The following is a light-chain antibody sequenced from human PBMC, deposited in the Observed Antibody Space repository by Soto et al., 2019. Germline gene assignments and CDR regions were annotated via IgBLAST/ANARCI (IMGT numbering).Light chain of an antibody. CDR3: QTGGTGIHVV. CDR2: LDSDGSH. CDR1: SGHSSYA. Sequence: QPVLTQSPSASASLGASVKLTCTLSSGHSSYAIAWHQQQPEKGPRYLMKLDSDGSHTKGDAIPDRFSGSSSGAERYLTIARLQDEDEADYYCQTGGTGIHVVFGGGTKLTVL. V-gene: IGLV4-69*01. J-gene: IGLJ2*01.